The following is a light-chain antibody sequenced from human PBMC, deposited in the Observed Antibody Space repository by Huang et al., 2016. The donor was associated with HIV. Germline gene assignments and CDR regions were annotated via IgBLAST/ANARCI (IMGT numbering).Light chain of an antibody. J-gene: IGKJ3*01. Sequence: EIVMTQSPVTLSVSPGERATLSCRASQSVGSNLAWYQHKPGPSPRLLVYGASTRATGIPARFSGSGSGTEFSLTISSLQSEDFAIYYCQQYDDWPRGFTFGPGTKVDIK. CDR3: QQYDDWPRGFT. V-gene: IGKV3-15*01. CDR2: GAS. CDR1: QSVGSN.